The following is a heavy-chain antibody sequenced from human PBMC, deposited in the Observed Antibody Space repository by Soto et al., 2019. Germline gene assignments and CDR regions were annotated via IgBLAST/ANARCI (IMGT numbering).Heavy chain of an antibody. CDR3: AKDYGSSGYYSWYFDY. D-gene: IGHD3-22*01. CDR1: GFTFDDYA. J-gene: IGHJ4*02. CDR2: ISWNSGSI. Sequence: GGSLRLSCAASGFTFDDYAMHWVRQAPGKGLEWVSGISWNSGSIGYADSVKGRFTISRDNAKNSLYLQMNSLRAEDTALYYCAKDYGSSGYYSWYFDYWGQGTLVTVSS. V-gene: IGHV3-9*01.